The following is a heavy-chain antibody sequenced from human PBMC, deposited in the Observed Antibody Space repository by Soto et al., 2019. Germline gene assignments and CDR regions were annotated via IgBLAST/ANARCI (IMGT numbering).Heavy chain of an antibody. J-gene: IGHJ5*02. CDR1: GGSISSGGYY. V-gene: IGHV4-31*03. Sequence: SETLSLTCTVSGGSISSGGYYWSWIRQHPGKGLEWIGYIYYSGSTYYNPSLKSRVTISVDTSKNQFSLKLSSVTAADTAVYYCARSGDFGGRYNWFDPWGQRTLVTFSS. CDR2: IYYSGST. CDR3: ARSGDFGGRYNWFDP. D-gene: IGHD3-16*01.